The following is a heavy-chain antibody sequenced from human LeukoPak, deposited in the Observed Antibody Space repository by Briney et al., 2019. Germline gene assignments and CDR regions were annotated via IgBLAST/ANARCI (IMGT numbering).Heavy chain of an antibody. J-gene: IGHJ4*02. CDR3: AKEYRGGWPFDY. V-gene: IGHV3-23*01. D-gene: IGHD6-19*01. CDR1: GFTFSTYA. CDR2: ISGSGGTT. Sequence: PGGSLRLSCAASGFTFSTYAMSWVRQAPGKGLEWVSGISGSGGTTYYADSVKGRFTIFRDNSNNMLYLQMTSLRAEDTAVYYCAKEYRGGWPFDYWGQGTLVTVSS.